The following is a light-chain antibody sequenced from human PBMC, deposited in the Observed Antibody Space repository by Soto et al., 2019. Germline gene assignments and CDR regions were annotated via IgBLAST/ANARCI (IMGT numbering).Light chain of an antibody. CDR1: ETINTW. J-gene: IGKJ1*01. V-gene: IGKV1-5*01. CDR3: LQYYNFSWT. Sequence: DIQMTQSPPTLSASVGDTVTITCRPSETINTWLAWYQQKPGEAPKLLIFAASNLQSGVPSRFSGSGSVTDFTLAITGLQPEDFATYYCLQYYNFSWTFGQGTKVDIK. CDR2: AAS.